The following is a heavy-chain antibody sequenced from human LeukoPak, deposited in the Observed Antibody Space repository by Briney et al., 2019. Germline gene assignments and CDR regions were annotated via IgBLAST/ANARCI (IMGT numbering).Heavy chain of an antibody. CDR1: GGTFSSYA. D-gene: IGHD6-6*01. CDR3: ASIRQLVAYFQH. J-gene: IGHJ1*01. Sequence: SVKVSCKASGGTFSSYAISWVRQAPGQGLEWMGGIIPIFGTANYAQKFQGRVTITADESTSTAYMELSSLRSEDTAVYYCASIRQLVAYFQHWGQGTLVTVSS. V-gene: IGHV1-69*13. CDR2: IIPIFGTA.